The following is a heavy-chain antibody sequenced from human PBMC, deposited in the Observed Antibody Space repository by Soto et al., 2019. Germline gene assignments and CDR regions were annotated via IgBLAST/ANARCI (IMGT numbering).Heavy chain of an antibody. V-gene: IGHV4-59*01. CDR3: ARDEWEYDY. CDR1: GGSISSYY. Sequence: PSEDPVLTCTVSGGSISSYYLSWIRHPPGNGLEWIWYIYYSGSTNYNPSLKSRVTISVDTSKNQFSLKLSSVTAADTAVYYCARDEWEYDYWGQGTLVTVSS. J-gene: IGHJ4*02. D-gene: IGHD1-26*01. CDR2: IYYSGST.